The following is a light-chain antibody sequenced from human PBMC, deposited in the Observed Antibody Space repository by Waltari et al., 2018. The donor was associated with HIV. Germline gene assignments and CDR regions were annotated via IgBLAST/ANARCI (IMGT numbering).Light chain of an antibody. V-gene: IGLV2-8*01. Sequence: QSALTQPPSAPGAPGQSVTRSCTGNTSDVGAYDYVSWYKQPQRKSPKLMIYEVFKRPSGVPDRVSGSKSGNTASLTVSGLQAEDEADYYCTSYAGRNIFVFGGGTKLTVL. J-gene: IGLJ2*01. CDR1: TSDVGAYDY. CDR2: EVF. CDR3: TSYAGRNIFV.